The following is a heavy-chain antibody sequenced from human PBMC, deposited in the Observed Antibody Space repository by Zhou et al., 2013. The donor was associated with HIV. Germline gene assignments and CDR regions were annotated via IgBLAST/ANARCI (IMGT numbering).Heavy chain of an antibody. CDR3: NRGMQGWVNDAFDI. Sequence: QVQLMQSGVGMQKPGTSLNISCKTSGYTFRDYGVTWVRQAPGQGLEWMGLINPGIGSTYYAEKFQGRVTMTRDTSTSTVNMQLGTLTSEDTAVYYCNRGMQGWVNDAFDIWGQGTMVTVSS. D-gene: IGHD2-21*01. J-gene: IGHJ3*02. CDR2: INPGIGST. V-gene: IGHV1-46*03. CDR1: GYTFRDYG.